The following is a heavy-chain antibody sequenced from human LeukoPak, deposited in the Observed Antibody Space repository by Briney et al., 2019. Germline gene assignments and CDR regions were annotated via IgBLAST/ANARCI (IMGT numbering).Heavy chain of an antibody. CDR1: GGTFSSYA. CDR3: ARDHIAVAGNAAFDI. CDR2: ISAYNGNT. D-gene: IGHD6-19*01. V-gene: IGHV1-18*01. Sequence: ASVKVSCKASGGTFSSYAISWVRQAPGQGLEWMGWISAYNGNTNYAQKLQGRVTMTTDTSTSTAYMELRSLRSDDTAVYYCARDHIAVAGNAAFDIWGQGTMVTVSS. J-gene: IGHJ3*02.